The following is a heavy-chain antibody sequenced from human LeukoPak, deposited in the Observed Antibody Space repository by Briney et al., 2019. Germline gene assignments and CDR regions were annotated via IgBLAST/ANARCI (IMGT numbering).Heavy chain of an antibody. Sequence: GGSLRLSCAASGFTFSSYAMHWVRQAPGKGLEWVAVISYDGSNKYYADSVKGRFTISRDNSKNTLYLQMNSLRAEDTAVYYCAKDPVLHPWGQGTLVTVSS. J-gene: IGHJ5*02. CDR1: GFTFSSYA. D-gene: IGHD4/OR15-4a*01. CDR3: AKDPVLHP. CDR2: ISYDGSNK. V-gene: IGHV3-30*04.